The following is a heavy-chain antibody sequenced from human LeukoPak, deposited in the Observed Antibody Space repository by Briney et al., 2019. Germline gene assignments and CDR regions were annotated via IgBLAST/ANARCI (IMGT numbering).Heavy chain of an antibody. D-gene: IGHD6-13*01. CDR3: ARGVYIAAAQYGY. V-gene: IGHV1-18*01. J-gene: IGHJ4*02. CDR2: ISAYNGNT. Sequence: ASVKVSCKASGYTFTHFGINWVRQAPGQGLEWMGWISAYNGNTNYAQKFQGRVTLTTVASTTTAYMDLRSLRFDDTAVYYCARGVYIAAAQYGYWGQGTLVTVSS. CDR1: GYTFTHFG.